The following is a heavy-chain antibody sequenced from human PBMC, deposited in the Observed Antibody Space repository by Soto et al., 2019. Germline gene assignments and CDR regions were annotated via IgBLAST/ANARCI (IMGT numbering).Heavy chain of an antibody. CDR2: IYWNSGTI. V-gene: IGHV3-9*01. CDR3: AKDNSLTTSYCDS. J-gene: IGHJ4*02. CDR1: GFTFDDYA. D-gene: IGHD4-17*01. Sequence: EVPLVESGGGLVQPGRSLRLSCAASGFTFDDYAMHWVRQAPGKGLEWVSSIYWNSGTIDYADSVKGRFTISRDNANNTLYLQMNSLRPEDTAFYYCAKDNSLTTSYCDSWGQGTLVTVSS.